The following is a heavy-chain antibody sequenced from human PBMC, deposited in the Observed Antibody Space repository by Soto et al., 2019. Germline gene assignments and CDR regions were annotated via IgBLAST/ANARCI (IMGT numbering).Heavy chain of an antibody. D-gene: IGHD6-13*01. CDR3: ARLPGYRGSWYSVNWFDP. CDR1: GGSISSGGYY. CDR2: IYYSGST. Sequence: PSETLSLTGTVSGGSISSGGYYWSWTRQHPGKGLEWIGYIYYSGSTYYNPSLKSRVTISVDTSKNQFSLKLSSVTAADTAVYYCARLPGYRGSWYSVNWFDPWGQGTLVTVSS. V-gene: IGHV4-31*03. J-gene: IGHJ5*02.